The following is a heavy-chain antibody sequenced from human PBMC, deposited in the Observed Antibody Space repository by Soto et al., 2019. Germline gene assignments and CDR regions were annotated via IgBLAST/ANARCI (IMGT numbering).Heavy chain of an antibody. CDR1: GGSIGSYY. Sequence: PSETLSLTCTVSGGSIGSYYWSWIRQPPGKGLEWIGYIYYSGSTNYNPSLKSRVTISVDTSKNQFSLKLSSVTAADTAVYYCARGGIYYYDSSGYYDYWGQGTLVTVSS. J-gene: IGHJ4*02. D-gene: IGHD3-22*01. V-gene: IGHV4-59*01. CDR3: ARGGIYYYDSSGYYDY. CDR2: IYYSGST.